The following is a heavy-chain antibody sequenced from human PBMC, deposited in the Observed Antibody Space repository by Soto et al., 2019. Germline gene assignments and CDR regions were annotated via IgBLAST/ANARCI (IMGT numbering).Heavy chain of an antibody. J-gene: IGHJ6*02. CDR2: INAGNGNT. CDR3: GRGGHGGPGWDTAMVSGMDV. D-gene: IGHD5-18*01. V-gene: IGHV1-3*01. CDR1: GYTFTSYA. Sequence: GASVKVSCKASGYTFTSYAMHWVRQAPGQRLEWMGWINAGNGNTKYSQKFQGRVTITRDTSASTAYMELSSLRSEDTAVYYCGRGGHGGPGWDTAMVSGMDVWGQGTTVTVSS.